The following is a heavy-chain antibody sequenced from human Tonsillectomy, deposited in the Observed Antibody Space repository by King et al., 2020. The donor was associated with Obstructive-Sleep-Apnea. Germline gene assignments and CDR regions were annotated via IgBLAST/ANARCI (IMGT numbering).Heavy chain of an antibody. CDR2: ISFDGGNK. D-gene: IGHD4-17*01. J-gene: IGHJ3*02. V-gene: IGHV3-30-3*01. CDR3: ARAFGDYWGDAFDI. Sequence: HVQLVESGGGVVQPGRSLRLSCAASGFTFSSYAMHWVRQAPGKGLEWVAVISFDGGNKYYADSVKGRFTMSRDNSKNTLNLQMNNLRAEDTAVYYCARAFGDYWGDAFDIWGQGTMVSVSS. CDR1: GFTFSSYA.